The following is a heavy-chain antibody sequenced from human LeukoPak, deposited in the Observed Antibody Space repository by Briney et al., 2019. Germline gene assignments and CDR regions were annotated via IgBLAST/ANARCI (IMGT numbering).Heavy chain of an antibody. CDR2: IYYRGST. CDR1: AGSTSTYY. V-gene: IGHV4-59*01. Sequence: PSETLSLTCTVAGSTSTYYWSWIRQPPGKGLEWIGYIYYRGSTNYNPSLKSRVTISVGTSKNQFSLKRSSVTAADTAVYYWARNPWVGYFDYWGQGTLVTVSS. CDR3: ARNPWVGYFDY. D-gene: IGHD1-26*01. J-gene: IGHJ4*02.